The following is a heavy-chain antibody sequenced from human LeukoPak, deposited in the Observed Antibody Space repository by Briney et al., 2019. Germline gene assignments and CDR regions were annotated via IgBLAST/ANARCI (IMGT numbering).Heavy chain of an antibody. CDR3: ARDSGYCSGGSCYRRNRDFDY. V-gene: IGHV1-18*01. J-gene: IGHJ4*02. CDR2: ISAYNGNT. D-gene: IGHD2-15*01. Sequence: ASVKVSCKASGYTFTSYGISWVRQAPGQGLEWMGWISAYNGNTNYAQKLQGRVTMTTDTPTSTAYMELRSLRSDDTAVYYCARDSGYCSGGSCYRRNRDFDYWGQGTLVTVSS. CDR1: GYTFTSYG.